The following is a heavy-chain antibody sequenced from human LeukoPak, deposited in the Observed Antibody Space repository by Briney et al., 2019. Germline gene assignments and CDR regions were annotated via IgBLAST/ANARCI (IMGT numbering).Heavy chain of an antibody. V-gene: IGHV4-59*01. CDR2: IYYSGTT. D-gene: IGHD3-9*01. CDR3: ASSYSNTGYYYYGMDV. Sequence: SSETLSLTCTVSGGSISRYYWSWIRQPPGKGLEWIAYIYYSGTTNYNPSLKSRVTISLDTSKNQFSLKLSSVTAADTAVYYCASSYSNTGYYYYGMDVWGQGTPVTVSS. CDR1: GGSISRYY. J-gene: IGHJ6*02.